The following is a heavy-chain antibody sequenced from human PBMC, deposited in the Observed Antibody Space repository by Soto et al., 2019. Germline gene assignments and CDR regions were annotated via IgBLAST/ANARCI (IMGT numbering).Heavy chain of an antibody. CDR2: INWNSRSI. J-gene: IGHJ6*03. Sequence: EVQLVESGGGLVQPGRSLRLSCAASGFTFDDYAIHWVRQAPGKGLEWVSGINWNSRSIGYADSVKGRFTISRDNDKNSLYLQMNRLRVEDTALYYCAKDHYDILTGPMDVWGKGTTVTVSS. V-gene: IGHV3-9*01. CDR1: GFTFDDYA. D-gene: IGHD3-9*01. CDR3: AKDHYDILTGPMDV.